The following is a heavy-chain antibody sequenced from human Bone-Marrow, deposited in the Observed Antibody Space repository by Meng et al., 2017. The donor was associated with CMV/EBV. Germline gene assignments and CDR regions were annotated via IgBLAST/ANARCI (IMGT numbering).Heavy chain of an antibody. Sequence: SCRGSESVFTPYWIGWVRQMPGKGLEWVGIIYPDDSNTRYSPSFQGQVSISADKSINTAYLQWGSLKASDTAMYYCAAQPSPVPELAPWGHGTLVTVSS. V-gene: IGHV5-51*01. CDR2: IYPDDSNT. J-gene: IGHJ5*02. D-gene: IGHD6-19*01. CDR1: ESVFTPYW. CDR3: AAQPSPVPELAP.